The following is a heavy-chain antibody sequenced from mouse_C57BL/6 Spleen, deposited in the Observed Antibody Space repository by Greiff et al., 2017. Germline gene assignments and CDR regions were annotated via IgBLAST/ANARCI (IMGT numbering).Heavy chain of an antibody. J-gene: IGHJ3*01. CDR1: GYTFTSYW. CDR3: ARSSITTVVATPAY. D-gene: IGHD1-1*01. Sequence: QVQLQQPGAELVKPGASVKLSCKASGYTFTSYWMQWVKQRPGQGLEWIGEIDPSDSYTNYNQKFKGKATLTVDTSSSTAYMQLSSLTSEDSAVYYCARSSITTVVATPAYWGQGTLVTVSA. V-gene: IGHV1-50*01. CDR2: IDPSDSYT.